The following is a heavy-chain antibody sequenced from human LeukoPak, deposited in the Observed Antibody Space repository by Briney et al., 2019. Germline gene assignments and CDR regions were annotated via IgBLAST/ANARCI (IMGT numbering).Heavy chain of an antibody. CDR1: GDTFNSYA. J-gene: IGHJ4*02. CDR2: IIPIFRTT. Sequence: SVKVSCKASGDTFNSYAISWVRQAPGQGFEWMAGIIPIFRTTNYAQKFQDRVTITADKSTTTAYMELSSLRSEDTAVYYCARCRVLNSDYVIYYFDYWGQGTLVTVSS. V-gene: IGHV1-69*06. D-gene: IGHD5-12*01. CDR3: ARCRVLNSDYVIYYFDY.